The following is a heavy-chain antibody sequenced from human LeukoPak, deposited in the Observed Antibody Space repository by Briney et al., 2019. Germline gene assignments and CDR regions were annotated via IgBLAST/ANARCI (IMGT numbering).Heavy chain of an antibody. CDR1: GNSVSSNSAA. J-gene: IGHJ4*02. D-gene: IGHD3-3*01. CDR2: TYYRSKWYN. CDR3: ARYFWSAGIFDY. V-gene: IGHV6-1*01. Sequence: SRTLSLTCAISGNSVSSNSAAWNWIRQSPSRGLEWLGRTYYRSKWYNDYAVSVKSRITINPDTSKNQFSLQLNSVTPEDTAVYYCARYFWSAGIFDYWGQGTLVTVSS.